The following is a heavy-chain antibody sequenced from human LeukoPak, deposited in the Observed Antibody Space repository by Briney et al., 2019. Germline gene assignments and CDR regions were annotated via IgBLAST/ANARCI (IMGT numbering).Heavy chain of an antibody. CDR1: GYTFTNYY. CDR2: INPSGGTT. V-gene: IGHV1-46*01. CDR3: ARNVGSGFDI. J-gene: IGHJ3*02. Sequence: ASVKVSCKATGYTFTNYYIHWVRQAPGQGLEWMGMINPSGGTTSYAQKFQGRVTMTRDTSTSTVYMELSSLRSVDTDVYYCARNVGSGFDIWGQGTMVTVSS. D-gene: IGHD1-26*01.